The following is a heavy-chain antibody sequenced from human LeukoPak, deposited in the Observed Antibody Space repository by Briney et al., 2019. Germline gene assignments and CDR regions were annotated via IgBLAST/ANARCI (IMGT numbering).Heavy chain of an antibody. CDR3: AKPRSSSWYYFDY. J-gene: IGHJ4*02. V-gene: IGHV3-23*01. D-gene: IGHD6-13*01. CDR2: ISGGGGST. CDR1: GFTFSNYA. Sequence: GGSLRLSCAASGFTFSNYAMSWVRQAPGKGLEWVSSISGGGGSTYYADSVKGRFTISRDNSKNTLYLQMNSLRAEDTALYYCAKPRSSSWYYFDYWGQGTLVTVSS.